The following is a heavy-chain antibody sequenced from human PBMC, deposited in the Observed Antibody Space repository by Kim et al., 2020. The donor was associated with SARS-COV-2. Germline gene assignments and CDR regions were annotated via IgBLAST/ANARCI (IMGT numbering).Heavy chain of an antibody. CDR3: ATDLDWS. J-gene: IGHJ4*02. Sequence: EDSETIYAQKFQGRVTMTEDTSTDTAYMELSSLRSEDTAVYYCATDLDWSWGQGTLVTVSS. CDR2: EDSET. D-gene: IGHD3-9*01. V-gene: IGHV1-24*01.